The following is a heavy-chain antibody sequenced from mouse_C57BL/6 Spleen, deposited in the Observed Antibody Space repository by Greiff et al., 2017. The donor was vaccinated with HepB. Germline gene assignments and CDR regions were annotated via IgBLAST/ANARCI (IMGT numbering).Heavy chain of an antibody. V-gene: IGHV1-82*01. CDR2: IYPGDGDT. D-gene: IGHD1-1*01. Sequence: VQLQQSGPELVKPGASVKISCKASGYAFSSSWMNWVKQRPGKGLEWIGRIYPGDGDTNYNGKFKGKATLTADKSSSTAYMQLSSLTSEDSAVDFCARAGDDYGSRYFDYWGQGTTLTVAS. CDR1: GYAFSSSW. CDR3: ARAGDDYGSRYFDY. J-gene: IGHJ2*01.